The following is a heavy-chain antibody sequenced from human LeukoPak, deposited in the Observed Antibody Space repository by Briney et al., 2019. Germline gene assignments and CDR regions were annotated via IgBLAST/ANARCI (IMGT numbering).Heavy chain of an antibody. J-gene: IGHJ4*02. D-gene: IGHD3-10*01. CDR2: ISSNSAYT. Sequence: GGSLRLSCAASGFTFSDYYMSWIRQAPGKGLEWVSYISSNSAYTNYADSVKGRFTISRDNAKNSLYMQMNSLRAEDTAVYYCAVHRWFGEPPRGQGTLVTVSS. CDR1: GFTFSDYY. V-gene: IGHV3-11*03. CDR3: AVHRWFGEPP.